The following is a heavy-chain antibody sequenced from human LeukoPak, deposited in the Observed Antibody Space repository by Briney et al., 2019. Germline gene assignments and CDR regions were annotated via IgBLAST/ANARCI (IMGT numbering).Heavy chain of an antibody. CDR3: ASSEFRYCSGGSCYRFDY. J-gene: IGHJ4*02. D-gene: IGHD2-15*01. V-gene: IGHV5-51*01. Sequence: GESLKISCKGSGYSFTSYWIGWVRQMPGKGLEWMGIIYPGDSDTRYSPSFQGQVTISADKSISTAYLQWSSLKASDTAMYYCASSEFRYCSGGSCYRFDYWGQGTLVTVSS. CDR1: GYSFTSYW. CDR2: IYPGDSDT.